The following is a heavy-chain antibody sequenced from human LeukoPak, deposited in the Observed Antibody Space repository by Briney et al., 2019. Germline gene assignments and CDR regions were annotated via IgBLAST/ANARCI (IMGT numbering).Heavy chain of an antibody. J-gene: IGHJ4*02. Sequence: PGGSLRLSCAASGFTFSSYSMNWVRQAPGKGLEWVSSISSSSSYIYYADSVKGRFTISRDNAKNSLYLQMNSLRAEDTAMYYCARDLEDSSSHEHWGQGTLVTVSS. D-gene: IGHD6-13*01. CDR2: ISSSSSYI. V-gene: IGHV3-21*01. CDR1: GFTFSSYS. CDR3: ARDLEDSSSHEH.